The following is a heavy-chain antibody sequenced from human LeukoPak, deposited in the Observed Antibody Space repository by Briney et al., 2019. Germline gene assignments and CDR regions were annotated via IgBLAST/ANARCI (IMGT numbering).Heavy chain of an antibody. CDR3: ARHSSYYGNFDY. J-gene: IGHJ4*02. CDR2: IYHSGST. V-gene: IGHV4-38-2*01. Sequence: SETLSLTCAVSGYSISSGYYWGWIRQPPGKGLEWIGSIYHSGSTYYNPSLKSRVTISVDTSKNQFSLKLSSVTAADTAVYYCARHSSYYGNFDYWGQGTLVTVSS. D-gene: IGHD3-10*01. CDR1: GYSISSGYY.